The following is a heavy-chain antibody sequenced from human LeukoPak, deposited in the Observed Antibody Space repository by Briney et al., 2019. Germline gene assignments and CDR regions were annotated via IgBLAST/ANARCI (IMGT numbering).Heavy chain of an antibody. D-gene: IGHD5-12*01. CDR1: GFTFSSYS. CDR3: AGATTILAYYYYYMDV. Sequence: GGSLRLSCAASGFTFSSYSMNWVRQAPGKGLEWVSYISSSSSTIYYADSVKGRFTISRDNAKNSLYLQMNSLRAEDTAVYYCAGATTILAYYYYYMDVWGKGTTVTVSS. J-gene: IGHJ6*03. V-gene: IGHV3-48*01. CDR2: ISSSSSTI.